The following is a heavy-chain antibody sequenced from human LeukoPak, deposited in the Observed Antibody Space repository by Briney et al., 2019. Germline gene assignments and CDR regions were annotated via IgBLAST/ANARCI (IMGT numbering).Heavy chain of an antibody. V-gene: IGHV1-18*01. Sequence: ASVKVSCKASGYTFTSYGISWVRQAPGQGLEWMGWISAYNGNTNYAQKLQGGVTMTTDTSTSTAYMELRSLRSDDTAVYYCARDFPPPYDCGDGAEDWFSRVYYYYYGMDVWGQGTTVTVSS. CDR3: ARDFPPPYDCGDGAEDWFSRVYYYYYGMDV. J-gene: IGHJ6*02. CDR1: GYTFTSYG. CDR2: ISAYNGNT. D-gene: IGHD4-17*01.